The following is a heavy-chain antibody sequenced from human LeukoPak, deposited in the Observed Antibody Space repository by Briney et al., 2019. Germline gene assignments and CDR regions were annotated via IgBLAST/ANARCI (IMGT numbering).Heavy chain of an antibody. D-gene: IGHD6-13*01. Sequence: SETLSLTCTVSGGSISSYYWSWIRQPAGKGLEWIGRIYTSGSTNYNPSLKSRVTISVDTSKNQFSLKLSSVTAADTAVYYCARRSYSSSWGYWYFDLWGRGTLVTVSS. V-gene: IGHV4-4*07. J-gene: IGHJ2*01. CDR3: ARRSYSSSWGYWYFDL. CDR2: IYTSGST. CDR1: GGSISSYY.